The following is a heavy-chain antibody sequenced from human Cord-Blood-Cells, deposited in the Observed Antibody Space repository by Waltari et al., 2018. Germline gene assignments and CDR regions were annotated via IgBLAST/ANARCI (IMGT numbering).Heavy chain of an antibody. D-gene: IGHD7-27*01. Sequence: QVQLQQWRAGLLKPSENLSLTCAVYGGSFSGYYCSWIPQPPGKGLEWTGEINHSGSTNYNPSLKSRVTISVDTSKNQFSLKLSSVTAADTAVYYCARDGLTGDGDPSDAFDIWGQGTMVTVSS. CDR1: GGSFSGYY. V-gene: IGHV4-34*01. CDR3: ARDGLTGDGDPSDAFDI. J-gene: IGHJ3*02. CDR2: INHSGST.